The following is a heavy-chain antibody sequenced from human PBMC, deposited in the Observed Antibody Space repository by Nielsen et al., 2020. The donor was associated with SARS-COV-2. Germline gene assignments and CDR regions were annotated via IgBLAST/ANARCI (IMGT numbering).Heavy chain of an antibody. D-gene: IGHD6-13*01. V-gene: IGHV2-5*01. CDR1: GFSLSTSGVG. J-gene: IGHJ5*02. CDR3: AHSTYSSSWEPLGVDP. CDR2: IYLHDDK. Sequence: SGPTLAKPTPTLTLTCTFFGFSLSTSGVGVGWIRQLPGNALEWHAPIYLHDDKRYSPSLSSRPTITKDTSKNQVVLTMTNMDPVDTATYYCAHSTYSSSWEPLGVDPWGQGTLVTVSS.